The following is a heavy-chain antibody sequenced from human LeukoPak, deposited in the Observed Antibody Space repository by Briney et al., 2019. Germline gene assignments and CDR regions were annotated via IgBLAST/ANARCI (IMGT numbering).Heavy chain of an antibody. Sequence: GGSLRLSCAASGFTFSSYWMSWVRQAPGKGLEWVANIKQDGSEKYYVDSVKGRFTISRDNAKNPLYLQMNSLRAEDTAVYYCARDPAGYCSSTSCFGYFDYWGQGTLVTVSS. V-gene: IGHV3-7*03. CDR1: GFTFSSYW. CDR3: ARDPAGYCSSTSCFGYFDY. J-gene: IGHJ4*02. CDR2: IKQDGSEK. D-gene: IGHD2-2*01.